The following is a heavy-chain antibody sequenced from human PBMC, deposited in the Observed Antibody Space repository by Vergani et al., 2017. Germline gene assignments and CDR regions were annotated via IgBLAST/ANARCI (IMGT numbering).Heavy chain of an antibody. CDR3: ARHLRQLARNDFFDI. Sequence: QLQLQESGPRLVKPSETLSLTFSLSGMSIINNNYYWGWIRQPPGKGLEWIGSIYDSRNNNYSPSLKSRVSISVDTSKNQFSLNLTSVTAADTAVYYCARHLRQLARNDFFDIWGHGTLVTVSS. CDR2: IYDSRNN. D-gene: IGHD6-6*01. CDR1: GMSIINNNYY. V-gene: IGHV4-39*01. J-gene: IGHJ3*02.